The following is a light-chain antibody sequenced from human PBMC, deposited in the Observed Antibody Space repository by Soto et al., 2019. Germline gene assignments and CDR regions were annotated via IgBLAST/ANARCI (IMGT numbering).Light chain of an antibody. V-gene: IGKV3-11*01. CDR3: QQRNVWPPIT. Sequence: VLTQSPATPSLSQGASANLSCRASQSIHTSLAWYQQKSGKPPRLVIYDSTLRANGVPDRFGGSRSGSEFTLTINSLEPEDFAVYYCQQRNVWPPITFGQGTRLEI. CDR1: QSIHTS. CDR2: DST. J-gene: IGKJ5*01.